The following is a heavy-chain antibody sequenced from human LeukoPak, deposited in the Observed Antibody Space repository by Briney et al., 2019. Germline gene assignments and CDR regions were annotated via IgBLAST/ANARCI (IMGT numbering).Heavy chain of an antibody. CDR3: ARDRSGGSCDAFDI. V-gene: IGHV3-33*01. CDR1: GFTFSSYG. CDR2: IWYDGSNK. D-gene: IGHD2-15*01. J-gene: IGHJ3*02. Sequence: GRSLRLCCAASGFTFSSYGMHWVRQARGKGLEWGAVIWYDGSNKYYADSVKGRFTISRDNSKNTLYLQMNSLRAEDTAVYYCARDRSGGSCDAFDIWGQGTMVTVSS.